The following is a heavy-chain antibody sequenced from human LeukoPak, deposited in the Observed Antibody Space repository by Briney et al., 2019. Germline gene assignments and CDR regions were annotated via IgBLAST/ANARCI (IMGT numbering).Heavy chain of an antibody. CDR1: GYIFTDYY. V-gene: IGHV1-2*02. Sequence: ASVKVSCKASGYIFTDYYIHWVRQAPGQGLEWMGWINPNGGGTNYAQKFHGRVTMTRDTSISTAYMELSELRSDHTALYYSAREGGSSGWCWSDYWGQGTLVTVSP. CDR2: INPNGGGT. J-gene: IGHJ4*02. D-gene: IGHD6-19*01. CDR3: AREGGSSGWCWSDY.